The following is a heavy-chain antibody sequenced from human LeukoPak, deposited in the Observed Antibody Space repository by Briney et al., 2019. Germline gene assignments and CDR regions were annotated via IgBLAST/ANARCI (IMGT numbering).Heavy chain of an antibody. Sequence: SETLSLTCTVSGGSISSGGYYWSWIRQHPGKGLEWIGYIYYSGSTYYNPSPKSRVTISVDTSKNQFSLKLSSVTAADTAVYYCARGGYSYGEIDYWGQGTLVTVSS. D-gene: IGHD5-18*01. V-gene: IGHV4-31*03. J-gene: IGHJ4*02. CDR2: IYYSGST. CDR1: GGSISSGGYY. CDR3: ARGGYSYGEIDY.